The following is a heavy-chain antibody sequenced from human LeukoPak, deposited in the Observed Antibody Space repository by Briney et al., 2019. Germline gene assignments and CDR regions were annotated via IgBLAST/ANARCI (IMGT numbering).Heavy chain of an antibody. D-gene: IGHD3-10*01. J-gene: IGHJ3*02. CDR1: GYTFTSYY. CDR2: INPSGGST. Sequence: ASVKVSCKASGYTFTSYYMHWVRQAPGQGLEWMGIINPSGGSTSYAQKFQGRVTMTRDTSTSTVYMELNSLRAEDTAVYYCAKDRPGTDAFDIWGQGTMVTVSS. V-gene: IGHV1-46*01. CDR3: AKDRPGTDAFDI.